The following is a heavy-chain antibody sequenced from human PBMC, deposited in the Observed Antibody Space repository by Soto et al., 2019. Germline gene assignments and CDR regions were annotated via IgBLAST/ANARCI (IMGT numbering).Heavy chain of an antibody. D-gene: IGHD2-2*01. J-gene: IGHJ3*02. CDR2: IKRKIDGETT. V-gene: IGHV3-15*01. Sequence: EVQLVESGGGLVKPGGSLRLSCAASGFTFTDVWMTWVRQAPGKGLEWVGRIKRKIDGETTDYAAPVKGRFTISREDLENTLFLQMNSLKSEDTAVYYCAVDAQCSSTSCPGAFDIWGQGTMVTVSS. CDR1: GFTFTDVW. CDR3: AVDAQCSSTSCPGAFDI.